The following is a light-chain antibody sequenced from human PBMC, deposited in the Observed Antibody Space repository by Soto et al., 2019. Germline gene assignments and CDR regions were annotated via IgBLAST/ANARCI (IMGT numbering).Light chain of an antibody. V-gene: IGKV2-28*01. Sequence: DIVMTQSPLSLPVTPGEPASISCRSSQSLLHSNGYNYLDWYLQKPGQSPQLLIYLGSNRSSGVPDRFSGSGSGTDVTLKISRVEAEDVGVYYSMQALQTPPWTFGQGTKVEIK. J-gene: IGKJ1*01. CDR3: MQALQTPPWT. CDR1: QSLLHSNGYNY. CDR2: LGS.